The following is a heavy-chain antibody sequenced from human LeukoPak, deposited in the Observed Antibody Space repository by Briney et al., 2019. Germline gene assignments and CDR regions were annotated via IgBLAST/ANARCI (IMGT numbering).Heavy chain of an antibody. CDR1: GFTFGGYG. Sequence: GGPLRLSCAGSGFTFGGYGMHWFRQTPGKGREWVAVIAYDGSRAFYADSVKGRFTISRDNSKNTMFVQMDDLRAEDTAVYYCTRYNNDHFDYWGQGTLVTVSS. D-gene: IGHD1-14*01. J-gene: IGHJ4*02. CDR2: IAYDGSRA. V-gene: IGHV3-33*01. CDR3: TRYNNDHFDY.